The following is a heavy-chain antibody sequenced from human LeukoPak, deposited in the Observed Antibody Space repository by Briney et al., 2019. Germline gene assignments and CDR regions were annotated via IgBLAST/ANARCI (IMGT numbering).Heavy chain of an antibody. J-gene: IGHJ3*02. D-gene: IGHD3-10*01. V-gene: IGHV4-30-4*01. CDR3: ARVRTPSAFDI. CDR2: IYYSGST. CDR1: GGSISSGDYY. Sequence: SETLSLTCTVSGGSISSGDYYWSWIRQPPGKGLEWIGYIYYSGSTYYNPSLKSRVTISVDTSKNQFSLKLSSVTAADTAVYYCARVRTPSAFDIWGQGTMVTVSS.